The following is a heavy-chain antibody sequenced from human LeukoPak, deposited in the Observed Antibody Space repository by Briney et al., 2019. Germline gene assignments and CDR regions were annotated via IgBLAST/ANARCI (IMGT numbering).Heavy chain of an antibody. D-gene: IGHD3-22*01. Sequence: GGSLRLSCAASGFTFTNYAMSWVRQAPGKGLEWVSGIIGDGGTTYYADSVKGRFTISRDNSKNTLYLQMNSLRAEDTAVYYCAKPAYDSSDFRWGQGTLVTVSS. V-gene: IGHV3-23*01. CDR2: IIGDGGTT. J-gene: IGHJ4*02. CDR1: GFTFTNYA. CDR3: AKPAYDSSDFR.